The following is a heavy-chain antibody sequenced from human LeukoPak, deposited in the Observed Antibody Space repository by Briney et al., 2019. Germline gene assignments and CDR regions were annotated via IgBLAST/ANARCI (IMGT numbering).Heavy chain of an antibody. V-gene: IGHV3-74*01. CDR3: ASSLAATSP. CDR1: GFTLSSYW. CDR2: INSDGSST. D-gene: IGHD1-26*01. Sequence: PGGSLRLSCAASGFTLSSYWMHWVRQGPGKGLRWGARINSDGSSTIYADSVKGRFTISRDNAKNTLYLQMNSLRAEDTAVYYCASSLAATSPWGQGTLVTVSS. J-gene: IGHJ5*02.